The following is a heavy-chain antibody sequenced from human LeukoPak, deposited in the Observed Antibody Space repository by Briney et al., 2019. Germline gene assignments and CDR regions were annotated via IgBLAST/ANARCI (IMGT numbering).Heavy chain of an antibody. CDR2: IYHSGST. V-gene: IGHV4-38-2*02. CDR3: ARHDFWSGYYTSPFNYYFDY. Sequence: PSETLSLTCTVSGYSISSGYYWGWIRQPPGKGLEWIGSIYHSGSTYYNPSLKSRVTISVDTSKNQFSLKLSSVTAADTAVYYCARHDFWSGYYTSPFNYYFDYWGQGTLVTVSS. J-gene: IGHJ4*02. CDR1: GYSISSGYY. D-gene: IGHD3-3*01.